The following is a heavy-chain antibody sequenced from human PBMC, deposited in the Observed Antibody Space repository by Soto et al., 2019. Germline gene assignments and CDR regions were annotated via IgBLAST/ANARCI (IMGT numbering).Heavy chain of an antibody. J-gene: IGHJ3*01. V-gene: IGHV3-9*01. D-gene: IGHD6-13*01. CDR3: AKDIAAAADFDAFDF. CDR2: ITSNGGSK. Sequence: GGSLRLSCAAPGFAFNDFXMHXVXQIPGKGLEWVSRITSNGGSKGYADSVGGRFTISRDNAKDSLYLQMNSLRVEDTALYYXAKDIAAAADFDAFDFWGQGTMVTVSS. CDR1: GFAFNDFX.